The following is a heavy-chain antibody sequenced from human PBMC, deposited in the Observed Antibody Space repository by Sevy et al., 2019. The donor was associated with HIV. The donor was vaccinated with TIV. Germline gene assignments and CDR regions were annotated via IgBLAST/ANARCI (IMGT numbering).Heavy chain of an antibody. D-gene: IGHD1-1*01. V-gene: IGHV3-30*04. J-gene: IGHJ4*02. CDR2: ISFDGRNE. CDR3: ATRWTPGY. Sequence: GESLKISCAASGFTFANHAIHWVRQAPGKGLEWVAIISFDGRNEHYAASVKGRFTISRDNSNNMMYLQMNSLRGEDTAVYYCATRWTPGYWGQGTLVTVSS. CDR1: GFTFANHA.